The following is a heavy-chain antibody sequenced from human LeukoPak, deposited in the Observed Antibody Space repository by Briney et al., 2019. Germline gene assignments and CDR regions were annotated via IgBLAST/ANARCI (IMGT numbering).Heavy chain of an antibody. CDR2: IYYSGST. CDR1: GGSVSSGSYY. Sequence: SETLSLTCTVSGGSVSSGSYYWSWIRQPPGKGLEWIGYIYYSGSTNYNPSLKSRVAISVDTSKNQFSLKLSSVTAADTAVYYCAKTPAATTFDYWGQGTLATVSS. D-gene: IGHD2-15*01. V-gene: IGHV4-61*01. J-gene: IGHJ4*02. CDR3: AKTPAATTFDY.